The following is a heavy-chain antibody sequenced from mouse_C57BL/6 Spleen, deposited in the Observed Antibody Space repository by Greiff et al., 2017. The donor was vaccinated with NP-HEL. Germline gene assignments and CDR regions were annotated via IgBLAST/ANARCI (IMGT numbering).Heavy chain of an antibody. CDR1: GYTFTSYW. V-gene: IGHV1-64*01. J-gene: IGHJ3*01. CDR2: IHPNSGST. CDR3: AGDYDGYYEAY. D-gene: IGHD2-3*01. Sequence: VQLQQSGAELVKPGASVKLSCKASGYTFTSYWMHWVKQRPGQGLEWIGMIHPNSGSTNYNEKFKSKATLTVDKSSSTAYMQLSSLTSEDSAVYYCAGDYDGYYEAYWGQGTLVTVSA.